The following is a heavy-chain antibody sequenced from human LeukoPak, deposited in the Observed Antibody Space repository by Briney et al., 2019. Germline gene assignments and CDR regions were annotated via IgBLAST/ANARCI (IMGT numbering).Heavy chain of an antibody. Sequence: PGGSLRLSCAASGFSFSAYIMNWVRQAPGKGLEWVSSISSNSYYIYYADSVRGRFTISRDNAKNSLFLQMNSLRAEDTAVYYCARWLVGALKPGAFDLWGQGTRVTVSS. V-gene: IGHV3-21*01. CDR2: ISSNSYYI. CDR3: ARWLVGALKPGAFDL. CDR1: GFSFSAYI. D-gene: IGHD1-26*01. J-gene: IGHJ3*01.